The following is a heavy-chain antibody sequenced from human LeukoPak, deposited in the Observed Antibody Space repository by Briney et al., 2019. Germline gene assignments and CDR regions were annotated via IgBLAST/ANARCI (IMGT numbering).Heavy chain of an antibody. V-gene: IGHV1-18*04. J-gene: IGHJ4*02. D-gene: IGHD6-19*01. CDR1: GYTFTSYY. CDR2: ISADNGNT. CDR3: ARDHIALAGRVDY. Sequence: GASVKVSCKASGYTFTSYYMHWVRQAPGQGLEWMGWISADNGNTKYARKFQGRVTMTTDTSTSTAYMELRSLRSDDTAVYYCARDHIALAGRVDYWGQGTLVTVSS.